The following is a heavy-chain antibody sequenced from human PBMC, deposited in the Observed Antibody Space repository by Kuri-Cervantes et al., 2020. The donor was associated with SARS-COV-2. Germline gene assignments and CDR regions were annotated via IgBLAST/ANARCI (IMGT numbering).Heavy chain of an antibody. CDR2: IWYDGSNK. Sequence: GGSLRLSCAASGFTFSSYGMHWVRQAPGKGLEWVAVIWYDGSNKYYADSVKGRFTISRDNSKNTLYLQMNSLRAEDTAVYYCARLVVVAATPHYYYYYYYMDVWGKGTTVTVSS. CDR3: ARLVVVAATPHYYYYYYYMDV. J-gene: IGHJ6*03. V-gene: IGHV3-33*01. D-gene: IGHD2-15*01. CDR1: GFTFSSYG.